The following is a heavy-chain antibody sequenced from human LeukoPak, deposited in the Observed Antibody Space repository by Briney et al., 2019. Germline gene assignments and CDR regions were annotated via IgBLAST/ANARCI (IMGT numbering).Heavy chain of an antibody. D-gene: IGHD3/OR15-3a*01. Sequence: SETLSLTCTVSGGSISSSSYYWGWIRQPPGKGLEWIGSIRYSGSTYYNPSLKSRVTISVDTSKNQFSLKLSSVTAADTAVYYCADYDFWSGFYYMDVWGKGTTVAVSS. CDR3: ADYDFWSGFYYMDV. J-gene: IGHJ6*03. V-gene: IGHV4-39*01. CDR1: GGSISSSSYY. CDR2: IRYSGST.